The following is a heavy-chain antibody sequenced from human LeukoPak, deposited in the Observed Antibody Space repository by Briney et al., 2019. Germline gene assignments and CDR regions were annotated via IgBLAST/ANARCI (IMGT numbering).Heavy chain of an antibody. CDR3: ARDFYYDSSGLSGY. CDR2: ISSSGSTI. CDR1: GFTFSDYY. J-gene: IGHJ4*02. D-gene: IGHD3-22*01. V-gene: IGHV3-11*01. Sequence: GGSLRLSCAASGFTFSDYYMSWIRQAPGKGLEWVSYISSSGSTIYYADSVKGRFTISRDNAKNSLYLQMNSLRAEDTAVYYRARDFYYDSSGLSGYWGQGTLVTVSS.